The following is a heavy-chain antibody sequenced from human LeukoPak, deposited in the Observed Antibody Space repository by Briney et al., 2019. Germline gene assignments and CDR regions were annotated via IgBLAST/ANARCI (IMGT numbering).Heavy chain of an antibody. Sequence: GASVKVSCKASGYTFTGYYMHWVRQAPGQGLEWMGRINPDSGGTNYAQKFQGRVTMTRDTSISTAYMELSRLRSDDTAVYYCARDFPIVVVTGGDYWGQGTLVTVSS. CDR1: GYTFTGYY. CDR3: ARDFPIVVVTGGDY. D-gene: IGHD2-21*02. J-gene: IGHJ4*02. V-gene: IGHV1-2*06. CDR2: INPDSGGT.